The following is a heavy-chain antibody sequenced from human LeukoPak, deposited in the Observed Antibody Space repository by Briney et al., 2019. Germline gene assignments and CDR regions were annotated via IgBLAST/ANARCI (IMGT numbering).Heavy chain of an antibody. V-gene: IGHV3-66*04. CDR1: GFTFSSYA. D-gene: IGHD3-3*01. CDR3: AKRSVPGRPGY. CDR2: IYADGST. Sequence: GGSLRLSCAASGFTFSSYAMSWVRQTPGKGLEWVSLIYADGSTHYTDSVKGRFSISRDNSQNTVYLQMNSLRGEDTAVYFCAKRSVPGRPGYWGQGTLVTVSS. J-gene: IGHJ4*02.